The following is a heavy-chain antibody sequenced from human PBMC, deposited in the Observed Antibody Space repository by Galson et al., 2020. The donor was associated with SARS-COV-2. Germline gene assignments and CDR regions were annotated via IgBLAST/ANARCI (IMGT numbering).Heavy chain of an antibody. CDR1: RFTFRDHN. V-gene: IGHV3-21*01. CDR3: ARDKGSGFQMHWYFDL. J-gene: IGHJ2*01. D-gene: IGHD3-22*01. Sequence: GGSLRLSCAASRFTFRDHNMIWVRQAPGKGLEWVSSIAGSGAYIYYADSMKGRFTISRDNAKNSLYLQLNSLRDEDTAVYYCARDKGSGFQMHWYFDLWGRGTLVSVSS. CDR2: IAGSGAYI.